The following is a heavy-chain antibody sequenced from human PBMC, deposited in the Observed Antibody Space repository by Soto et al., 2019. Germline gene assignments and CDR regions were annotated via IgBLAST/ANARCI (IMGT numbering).Heavy chain of an antibody. D-gene: IGHD3-9*01. Sequence: SETLSLTCAVSGGSISSSNWWSWVRPPPGKGLEWIGEIYHSGSTNYNPSLKSRVTISVDKSKNQFSLKLSSVTAADTAVYYCARGPHYDILTGYYYYYYMDVWGKGTTVTVSS. V-gene: IGHV4-4*02. J-gene: IGHJ6*03. CDR1: GGSISSSNW. CDR2: IYHSGST. CDR3: ARGPHYDILTGYYYYYYMDV.